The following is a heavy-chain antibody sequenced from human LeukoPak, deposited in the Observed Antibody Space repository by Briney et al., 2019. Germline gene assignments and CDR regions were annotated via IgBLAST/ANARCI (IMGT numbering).Heavy chain of an antibody. J-gene: IGHJ5*02. CDR2: NKYDGSES. CDR1: GFTPSGHW. CDR3: AKSDWFDP. Sequence: GGSLRLACAASGFTPSGHWVHWFRQPPGKGLAWVSRNKYDGSESYYADSVKGRFTISRDNAKNTLYLRMNSLRVEDTAVYYCAKSDWFDPWGQGTLVTVSS. V-gene: IGHV3-74*01.